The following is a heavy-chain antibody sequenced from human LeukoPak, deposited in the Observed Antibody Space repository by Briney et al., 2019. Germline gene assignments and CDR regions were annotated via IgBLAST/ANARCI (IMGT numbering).Heavy chain of an antibody. CDR2: IYYSGST. D-gene: IGHD3-3*01. CDR3: ARGVGYDFWSGYGYYYYYYMDV. Sequence: PETLSLTCTVSGGSISSSSYYWGWIRQPPGKGLEWIGSIYYSGSTYYNPSLKSRVTISVDTSKNQFSLKLSSVTAADTAVYYCARGVGYDFWSGYGYYYYYYMDVWGKGTTVTVSS. CDR1: GGSISSSSYY. J-gene: IGHJ6*03. V-gene: IGHV4-39*07.